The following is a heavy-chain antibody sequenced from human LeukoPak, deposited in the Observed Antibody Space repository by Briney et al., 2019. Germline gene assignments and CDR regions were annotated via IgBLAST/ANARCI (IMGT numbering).Heavy chain of an antibody. CDR3: ARAVDSYGPWGVDY. Sequence: ASVKVSCKASGGTFSSYAISWVRQAPGQGLEWMGGIIPIFGTANCAQRFQGRVTITADKSTSTAYMELSSLRSEDTAVYYCARAVDSYGPWGVDYWGQGTLVTVSS. D-gene: IGHD5-18*01. CDR1: GGTFSSYA. CDR2: IIPIFGTA. J-gene: IGHJ4*02. V-gene: IGHV1-69*06.